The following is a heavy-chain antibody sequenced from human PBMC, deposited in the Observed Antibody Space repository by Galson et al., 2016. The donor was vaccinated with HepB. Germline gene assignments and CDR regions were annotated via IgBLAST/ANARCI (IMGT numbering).Heavy chain of an antibody. CDR1: GFTFSSYS. J-gene: IGHJ6*02. Sequence: SLRLSCAASGFTFSSYSMNWVRQAPGKGLEWVSSISGSNSYIYYADSVKGRFTISRDNAKNSLYLQMNSLRAADTAVYYCARGDKVVRRGWSGGRRKSFNYYFMDVWGQGTTVTVSS. CDR3: ARGDKVVRRGWSGGRRKSFNYYFMDV. V-gene: IGHV3-21*01. CDR2: ISGSNSYI. D-gene: IGHD3-10*01.